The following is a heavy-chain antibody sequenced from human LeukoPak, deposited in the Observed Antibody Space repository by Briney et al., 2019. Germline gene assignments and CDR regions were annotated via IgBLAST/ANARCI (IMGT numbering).Heavy chain of an antibody. Sequence: GALRLSCAASGFTFSDHYMSWVRQAPGKGLEWVSVIYSGGSTYYADSVKGRFTISRDNAKNSLYLQMNSPRAEDTAVYYCARYCSGGSCYSFYYYYMDVWGKGTTVTVSS. CDR3: ARYCSGGSCYSFYYYYMDV. J-gene: IGHJ6*03. CDR1: GFTFSDHY. CDR2: IYSGGST. V-gene: IGHV3-66*01. D-gene: IGHD2-15*01.